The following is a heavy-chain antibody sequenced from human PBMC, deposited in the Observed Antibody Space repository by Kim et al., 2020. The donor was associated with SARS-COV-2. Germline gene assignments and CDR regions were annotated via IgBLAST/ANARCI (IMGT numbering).Heavy chain of an antibody. J-gene: IGHJ4*02. CDR3: ARDCLSSGGSCYGLGLRY. V-gene: IGHV4-31*03. D-gene: IGHD2-15*01. CDR2: IYYSGST. CDR1: GGSISSGGYY. Sequence: SETLSLTCTVSGGSISSGGYYWSWIRQHPGKGLEWIGYIYYSGSTYYNPSLKSRVTISVDTSKNQFSLKLSSVTAADTAVYYCARDCLSSGGSCYGLGLRYWGQGTLVTVSS.